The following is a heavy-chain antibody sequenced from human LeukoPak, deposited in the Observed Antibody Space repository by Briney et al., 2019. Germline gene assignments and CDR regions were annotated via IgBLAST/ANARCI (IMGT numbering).Heavy chain of an antibody. D-gene: IGHD3-22*01. CDR3: VRDSSHYYDSSGHDAFDI. Sequence: SETLSLTCTVSGGSISSYYWSWIRQPPGKGLEWIGEINHSGSTNYNPSLKSRVTISVDTSTNQFSLKLSSVTAADTAVYYCVRDSSHYYDSSGHDAFDIWGQGTMVTVSS. J-gene: IGHJ3*02. V-gene: IGHV4-34*01. CDR2: INHSGST. CDR1: GGSISSYY.